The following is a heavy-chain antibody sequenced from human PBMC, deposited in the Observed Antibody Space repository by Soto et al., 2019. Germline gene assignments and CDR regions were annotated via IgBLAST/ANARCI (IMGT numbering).Heavy chain of an antibody. J-gene: IGHJ4*02. Sequence: VVSRRLSCAAAGVVISTYAMARVRQAPGKGLDWVAAINGSGDSTYYADSVKVRCTISRDNSKNTLYLQMNSLRSGDSAVYYCATLGNSVDCWGQGTLVTVSS. CDR1: GVVISTYA. CDR3: ATLGNSVDC. CDR2: INGSGDST. D-gene: IGHD5-18*01. V-gene: IGHV3-23*01.